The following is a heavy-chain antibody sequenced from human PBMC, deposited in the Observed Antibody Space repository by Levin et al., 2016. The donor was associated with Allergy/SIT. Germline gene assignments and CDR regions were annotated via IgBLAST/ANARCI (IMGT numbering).Heavy chain of an antibody. CDR2: IYYSGST. Sequence: SETLSLTCTVSGGSISSSSYYWGWIRQPPGKGLEWIGSIYYSGSTYYNPSLKSRVTISVDTSKNQFSLKLSSVTAADTAVYYCARHNSYYDYVWGSYRPYYFDYWGQGTLVTVSS. D-gene: IGHD3-16*02. J-gene: IGHJ4*02. CDR3: ARHNSYYDYVWGSYRPYYFDY. CDR1: GGSISSSSYY. V-gene: IGHV4-39*01.